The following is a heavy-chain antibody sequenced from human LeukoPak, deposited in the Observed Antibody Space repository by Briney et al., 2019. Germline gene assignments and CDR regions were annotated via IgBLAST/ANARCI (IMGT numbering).Heavy chain of an antibody. CDR2: ISGSGDST. V-gene: IGHV3-23*01. Sequence: PGGSLRLSCAASGLTFSIYAMNWVRQAPGKGLEWVSGISGSGDSTYYADSVKGRFTISRDNSKNTLYLQMNSLRAEDTAVFYCATGSCSSPPCKRGYGGQGPLVTVS. CDR1: GLTFSIYA. D-gene: IGHD2-2*01. J-gene: IGHJ4*02. CDR3: ATGSCSSPPCKRGY.